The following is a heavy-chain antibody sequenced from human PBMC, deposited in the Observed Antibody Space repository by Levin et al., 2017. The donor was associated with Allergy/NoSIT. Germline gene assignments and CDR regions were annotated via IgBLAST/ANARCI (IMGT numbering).Heavy chain of an antibody. CDR3: AKDSLKGVVPAAISAY. CDR1: GFTFSTYG. J-gene: IGHJ4*02. V-gene: IGHV3-30*18. CDR2: ISYEGNKK. D-gene: IGHD2-2*02. Sequence: GGSLRLSCTSSGFTFSTYGMHWVRQAPGKGLEWVALISYEGNKKYYADSVKGRFTISRDNSKNTLHLQMNSLRAEDTAVYYCAKDSLKGVVPAAISAYWGQGTLVTVSS.